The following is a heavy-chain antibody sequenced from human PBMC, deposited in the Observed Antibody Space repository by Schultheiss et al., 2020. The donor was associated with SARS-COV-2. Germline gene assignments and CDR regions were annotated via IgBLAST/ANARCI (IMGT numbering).Heavy chain of an antibody. D-gene: IGHD7-27*01. V-gene: IGHV3-53*01. CDR1: GFTVSSNY. CDR3: ARPLANWGIRHPIDV. Sequence: GSLRLSCAASGFTVSSNYMSWVRQAPGKGLEWVSVIYSGGSTYYADSVKGRFTISRDNSKNTLYLQMNSLRAEDTAVYYCARPLANWGIRHPIDVWGQGTTVTGSS. CDR2: IYSGGST. J-gene: IGHJ6*02.